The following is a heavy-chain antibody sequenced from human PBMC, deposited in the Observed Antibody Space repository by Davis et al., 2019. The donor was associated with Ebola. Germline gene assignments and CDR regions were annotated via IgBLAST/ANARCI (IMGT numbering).Heavy chain of an antibody. CDR2: INAGNGNT. CDR1: GYTFTSYA. J-gene: IGHJ5*02. V-gene: IGHV1-3*01. CDR3: ARARGDSSGSYPMRWFDP. D-gene: IGHD3-22*01. Sequence: ASVKVSCKASGYTFTSYAMHWVRQAPGQRLEWMGWINAGNGNTKYSQKFQGRVTITRDTSASTAYMELSSLRSEDTAVYYCARARGDSSGSYPMRWFDPWGQGTLVTVSS.